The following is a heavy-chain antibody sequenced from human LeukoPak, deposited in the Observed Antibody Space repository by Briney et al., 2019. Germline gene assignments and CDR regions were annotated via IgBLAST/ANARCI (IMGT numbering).Heavy chain of an antibody. J-gene: IGHJ4*02. D-gene: IGHD3-22*01. CDR3: ANEDYYDSSPSYYFDY. V-gene: IGHV3-23*01. CDR1: GFTFSSEA. CDR2: ISGSGGST. Sequence: AGGSLRLSCAASGFTFSSEAISWVRQAPGKGLEWVSAISGSGGSTYYADSVKGRFTISRDNSKNTLYLQMNSLRAEDTAVYYCANEDYYDSSPSYYFDYWGQGTLVTVSS.